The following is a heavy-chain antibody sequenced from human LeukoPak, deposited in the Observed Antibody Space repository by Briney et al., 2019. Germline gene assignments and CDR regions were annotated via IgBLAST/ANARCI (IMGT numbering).Heavy chain of an antibody. CDR1: GYSFTSYW. J-gene: IGHJ4*02. V-gene: IGHV5-51*01. D-gene: IGHD6-13*01. CDR2: IYPGDSDT. CDR3: ARHLAAAGSDFGFDY. Sequence: GESLKISCKGSGYSFTSYWTGWVRQMPGKGLEWMGIIYPGDSDTRYSPSFQGQVTISADKSISTAYLQWSSLKASDTAMYYCARHLAAAGSDFGFDYWGQGTLVTVSS.